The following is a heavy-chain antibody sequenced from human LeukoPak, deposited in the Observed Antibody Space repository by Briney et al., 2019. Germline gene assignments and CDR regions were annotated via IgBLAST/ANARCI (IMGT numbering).Heavy chain of an antibody. V-gene: IGHV4-59*08. D-gene: IGHD6-19*01. CDR2: IYYRGST. J-gene: IGHJ1*01. Sequence: SETLSLSCAVSGGSISNYYWSWSRQPPGKGVGCGGYIYYRGSTNYNPSTKSRVPMSVDASKTQFSLKSRSVTAGDTAVYSCASGSGWYFPTETWGQGTLVTVSS. CDR3: ASGSGWYFPTET. CDR1: GGSISNYY.